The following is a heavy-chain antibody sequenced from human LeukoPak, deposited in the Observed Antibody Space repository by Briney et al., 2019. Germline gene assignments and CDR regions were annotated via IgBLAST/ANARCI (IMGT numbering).Heavy chain of an antibody. Sequence: GGSLTLSWLASGFTFSSYSMSWVSQAPGNGMEWVAAISASVSNTYYADFVKGRFTISRDNSKNPPYLQPNSLRTTHTAVSYCAKDFHLPLQRWSLYYFDYWGEGALVTVSS. J-gene: IGHJ4*02. CDR3: AKDFHLPLQRWSLYYFDY. V-gene: IGHV3-23*01. CDR1: GFTFSSYS. CDR2: ISASVSNT. D-gene: IGHD5-18*01.